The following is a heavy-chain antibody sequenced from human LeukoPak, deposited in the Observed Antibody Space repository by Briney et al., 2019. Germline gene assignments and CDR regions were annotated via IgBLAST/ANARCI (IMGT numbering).Heavy chain of an antibody. CDR3: ARGVPGSY. D-gene: IGHD2-15*01. CDR2: INHSGST. J-gene: IGHJ4*02. V-gene: IGHV4-34*01. Sequence: SETLSLTCAVYGGSFSGYYWSWVRQPPGKGLEWIGEINHSGSTNYNPSLKSRVTISVDTSKNQFSLKLSSVTAADTAVYYCARGVPGSYWGQGTLVTVSS. CDR1: GGSFSGYY.